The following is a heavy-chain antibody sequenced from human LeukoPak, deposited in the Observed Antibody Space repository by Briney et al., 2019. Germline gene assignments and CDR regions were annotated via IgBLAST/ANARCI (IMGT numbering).Heavy chain of an antibody. CDR1: GYTFTSYG. Sequence: ASVKVSCKASGYTFTSYGISWVRQAPGQGLEWMGWISAYNGNTNYAQKLQGRVTMTTETSTSTAYMELRSLRSDDTAIYYCARDSPFMVPGTGDAFDIWGQGTMVSVSS. D-gene: IGHD6-19*01. J-gene: IGHJ3*02. V-gene: IGHV1-18*01. CDR3: ARDSPFMVPGTGDAFDI. CDR2: ISAYNGNT.